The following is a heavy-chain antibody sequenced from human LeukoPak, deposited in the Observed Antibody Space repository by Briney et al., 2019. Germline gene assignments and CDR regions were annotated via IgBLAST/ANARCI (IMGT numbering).Heavy chain of an antibody. CDR3: ARHGLGSGWYLGNHDDQYYFDY. CDR1: GYSFTSYW. J-gene: IGHJ4*02. Sequence: GESLKISCKGSGYSFTSYWIGWVRQMPGKGLEWMGIIYPGDSDTRYSPSFQGQVTISADKSISTAYLQWSSLKASDTAMYYCARHGLGSGWYLGNHDDQYYFDYWGQGTLVTVSS. V-gene: IGHV5-51*01. D-gene: IGHD6-19*01. CDR2: IYPGDSDT.